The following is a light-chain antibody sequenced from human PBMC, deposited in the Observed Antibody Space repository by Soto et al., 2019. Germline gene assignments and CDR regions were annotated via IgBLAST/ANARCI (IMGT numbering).Light chain of an antibody. CDR3: QQSDSTPYT. V-gene: IGKV1-39*01. CDR1: QTISTY. J-gene: IGKJ2*01. Sequence: DIQMTQSPSSLSASVGDRVTITCRASQTISTYLNWYQQKPGKAPRLLIYAASSLQSGVPSRFSGSGAGTDFTLTIDSLQPEDCATYYCQQSDSTPYTFGQGTKVEI. CDR2: AAS.